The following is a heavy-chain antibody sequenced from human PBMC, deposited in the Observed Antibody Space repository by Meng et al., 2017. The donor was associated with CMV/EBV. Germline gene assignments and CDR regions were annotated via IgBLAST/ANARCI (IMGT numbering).Heavy chain of an antibody. CDR3: ARTGVFSRGKVVWFDP. D-gene: IGHD1-14*01. V-gene: IGHV3-74*01. CDR1: GFTFSSYW. CDR2: INSDGSST. J-gene: IGHJ5*02. Sequence: GESLKISCAASGFTFSSYWMHWVRQAPGKGLVWVSRINSDGSSTSYADSVKGRFTISRDNAENTLYLQMNSLRAEDTAVYYCARTGVFSRGKVVWFDPWGQGTLVTVSS.